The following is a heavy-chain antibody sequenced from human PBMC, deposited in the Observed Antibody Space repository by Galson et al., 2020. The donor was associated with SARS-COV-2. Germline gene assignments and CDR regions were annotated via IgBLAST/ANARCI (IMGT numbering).Heavy chain of an antibody. D-gene: IGHD4-4*01. CDR1: GGSFSGYY. CDR2: INHSGST. CDR3: ARGRTVTTFYYYYGMDV. V-gene: IGHV4-34*01. J-gene: IGHJ6*02. Sequence: SETLSLTCAVYGGSFSGYYWSWIRQPPGKGLEWIGEINHSGSTNYNPSLKSRVTISVDTSKNQFSLKLSSVTAADTAVYYCARGRTVTTFYYYYGMDVWGQGTTVTVSS.